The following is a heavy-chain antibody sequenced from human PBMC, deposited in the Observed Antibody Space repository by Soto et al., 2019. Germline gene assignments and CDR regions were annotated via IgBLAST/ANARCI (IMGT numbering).Heavy chain of an antibody. Sequence: SETLSLTCTVSGGSIRSYYGSWVRQPPGKGLEWIGYIYYSGSTNYNPSLKSRVTISVDTSKNQFSLKLSSVTAADTAVYYCAISGSYGIDYWGQGTLVTVSS. CDR1: GGSIRSYY. V-gene: IGHV4-59*01. J-gene: IGHJ4*02. CDR3: AISGSYGIDY. CDR2: IYYSGST. D-gene: IGHD1-26*01.